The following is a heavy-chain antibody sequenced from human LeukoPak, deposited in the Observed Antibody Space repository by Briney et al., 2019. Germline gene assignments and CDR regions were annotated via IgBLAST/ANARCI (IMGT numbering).Heavy chain of an antibody. V-gene: IGHV4-4*07. J-gene: IGHJ5*02. CDR3: AREGYYDILTGHPGIDP. D-gene: IGHD3-9*01. CDR2: IYTSGST. Sequence: SETLSLTCTVSGGSISSYYWSWIRQPAGKGLEWIGRIYTSGSTNYNPSLKSRVTMSVDTSKNQFSLKLSSMTAADTAVYYCAREGYYDILTGHPGIDPWGQGTLVTVSS. CDR1: GGSISSYY.